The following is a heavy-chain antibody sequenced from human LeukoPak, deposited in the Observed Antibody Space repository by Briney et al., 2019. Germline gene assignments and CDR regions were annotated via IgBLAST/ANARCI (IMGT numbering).Heavy chain of an antibody. J-gene: IGHJ4*02. D-gene: IGHD3-3*01. V-gene: IGHV4-61*03. Sequence: PSEPLSLTCSVSGGSLSSGVYFWSWIRQHPRKGLEWIGEVHLDGRTNYNPSLKSRLIMSVDLPENHISLKLTSVTAADTAVYYCAREGGFYRPLDYSGQGTLVTVSS. CDR2: VHLDGRT. CDR1: GGSLSSGVYF. CDR3: AREGGFYRPLDY.